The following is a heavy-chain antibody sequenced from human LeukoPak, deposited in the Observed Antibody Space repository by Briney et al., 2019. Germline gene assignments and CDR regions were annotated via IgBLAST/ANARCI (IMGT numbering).Heavy chain of an antibody. J-gene: IGHJ4*02. V-gene: IGHV3-15*01. CDR1: GFTFSNAW. D-gene: IGHD3-9*01. Sequence: GGSLRLSCAVSGFTFSNAWMSWVRQAPGKGLEWVGRIKRKTDGGTTDYAAPVKGRFTISRDDSTNTLYLQMDSLRTEDTAVYYCTTNAYYDVLTGYLTDFDYWGQGTLVTVSS. CDR2: IKRKTDGGTT. CDR3: TTNAYYDVLTGYLTDFDY.